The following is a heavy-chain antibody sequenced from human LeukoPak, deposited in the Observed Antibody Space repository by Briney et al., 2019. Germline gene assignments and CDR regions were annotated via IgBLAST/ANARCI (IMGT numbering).Heavy chain of an antibody. V-gene: IGHV1-69*13. CDR1: GGTFSIYA. J-gene: IGHJ6*02. CDR2: IIPIFGTA. D-gene: IGHD5/OR15-5a*01. CDR3: ARDRVSTYYYGMDV. Sequence: SVTVSCQPSGGTFSIYAISWVRQAPGQGLAWMGGIIPIFGTANYAQKFQGRVTITADESTSTAYMELSSLRSEDTAVYYCARDRVSTYYYGMDVWGQGTTVTVSS.